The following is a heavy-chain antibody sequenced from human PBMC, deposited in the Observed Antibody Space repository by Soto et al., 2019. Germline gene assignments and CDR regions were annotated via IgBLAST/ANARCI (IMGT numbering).Heavy chain of an antibody. Sequence: SETLSLTCTVSGASISSYYWNWIRQPPGRGLEWIGYVFHSGTTNYNPSLKGRVTVSVDTSKNRLSLKLNSVTAADTAVYYCARSLYADSTFDYWGQGTLVTVSS. V-gene: IGHV4-59*01. CDR1: GASISSYY. D-gene: IGHD4-17*01. CDR2: VFHSGTT. J-gene: IGHJ4*02. CDR3: ARSLYADSTFDY.